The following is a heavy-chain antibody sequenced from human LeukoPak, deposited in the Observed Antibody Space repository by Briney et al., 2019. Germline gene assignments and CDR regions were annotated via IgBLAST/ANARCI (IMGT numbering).Heavy chain of an antibody. Sequence: GGSLRLSCAASGSTFSSYWMSWVRQAPGKGLEWVANIKQDGSEKYYVDSVKGRFTISRDNAKNSLYLQMNSLRAEDTAVYYCARELLYSSSWYTGVSFDYWGQGTLVTVSS. CDR3: ARELLYSSSWYTGVSFDY. D-gene: IGHD6-13*01. CDR1: GSTFSSYW. CDR2: IKQDGSEK. V-gene: IGHV3-7*01. J-gene: IGHJ4*02.